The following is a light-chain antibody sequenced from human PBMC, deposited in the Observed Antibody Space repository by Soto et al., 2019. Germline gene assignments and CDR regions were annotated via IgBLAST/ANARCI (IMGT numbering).Light chain of an antibody. J-gene: IGLJ1*01. CDR2: GNN. V-gene: IGLV1-40*01. CDR3: QSYDSSRYV. Sequence: QSVLTQPPSVSGAPGQRVTISCTGNSSNIGAGYDVHWYQQLPGRAPKLLIYGNNNRPSGVPDRFSGSKSGTSASLAITGLQPEDEADYYCQSYDSSRYVFGTAPNVTVL. CDR1: SSNIGAGYD.